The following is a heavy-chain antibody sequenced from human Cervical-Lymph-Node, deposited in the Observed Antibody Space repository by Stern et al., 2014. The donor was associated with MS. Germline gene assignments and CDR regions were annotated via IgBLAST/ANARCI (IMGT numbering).Heavy chain of an antibody. CDR2: INPSGAT. CDR3: AVRYCSGGRCYSVPDV. CDR1: EYTHNNYL. J-gene: IGHJ6*02. V-gene: IGHV1-46*02. D-gene: IGHD2-15*01. Sequence: VQLVQSGSEVKKPGASVKVSCKASEYTHNNYLIHWVRQAPGQRPDWMGGINPSGATNYAQKVQDRGTMTTDASTSTFYMELSRLRSEDTAVYYCAVRYCSGGRCYSVPDVWGQGTTVIVSS.